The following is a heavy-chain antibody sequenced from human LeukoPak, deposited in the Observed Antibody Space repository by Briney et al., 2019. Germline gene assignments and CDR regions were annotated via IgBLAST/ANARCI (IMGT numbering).Heavy chain of an antibody. CDR3: AKGGSGYYYGWFDP. V-gene: IGHV3-9*01. D-gene: IGHD3-22*01. Sequence: PGGSLRLSCAASGFTFDDYATHWVRQAPGKGLEWVSGISWNSGSIGYADSVKGRFTISRDNAKNSLYLQMNSLRAEDTALYYCAKGGSGYYYGWFDPWGQGTLVTVSS. J-gene: IGHJ5*02. CDR2: ISWNSGSI. CDR1: GFTFDDYA.